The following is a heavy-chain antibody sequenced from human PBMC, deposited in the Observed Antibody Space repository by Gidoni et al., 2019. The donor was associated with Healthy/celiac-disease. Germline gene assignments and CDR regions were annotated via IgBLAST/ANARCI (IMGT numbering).Heavy chain of an antibody. CDR3: ARDGGTYYDFWSRDFDY. J-gene: IGHJ4*02. Sequence: EVQLVESGGGLVQPGGSLRLSCAASGFPFSSYSMNWVRQAPGKGLEWVSYISSSSSTIYYADSVKGRFTISRDNAKNSLYLQMNSLRDEDTAVYYCARDGGTYYDFWSRDFDYWGQGTLVTVSS. D-gene: IGHD3-3*01. V-gene: IGHV3-48*02. CDR1: GFPFSSYS. CDR2: ISSSSSTI.